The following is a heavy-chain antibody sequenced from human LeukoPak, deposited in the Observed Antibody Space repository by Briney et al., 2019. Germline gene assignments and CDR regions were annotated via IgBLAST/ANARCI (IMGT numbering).Heavy chain of an antibody. V-gene: IGHV1-69*13. CDR3: ARGYSNYYYYGMDV. CDR1: GGTFSSYA. J-gene: IGHJ6*02. Sequence: GASVKVSCKASGGTFSSYAISWVRQAPGQGLEWMGGIIPIFGTANYAQKFQGRVTITADESTSTAYMELSSLRSGDTAVYYCARGYSNYYYYGMDVWGQGTTVTVSS. CDR2: IIPIFGTA. D-gene: IGHD4-11*01.